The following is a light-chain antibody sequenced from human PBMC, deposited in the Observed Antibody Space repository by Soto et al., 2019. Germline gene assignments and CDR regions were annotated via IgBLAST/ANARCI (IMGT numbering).Light chain of an antibody. J-gene: IGLJ1*01. CDR2: EVS. Sequence: QSSLTQPASVSGSPGQSITISCTGTSSDVGGYKYVSWYQQHPGKAPKLIIYEVSNRPSGVSNRFSGSESGNTASLTISGLKAEDEADYYCSSYTSSTTPVYVFGTGTKLTVL. CDR3: SSYTSSTTPVYV. V-gene: IGLV2-14*01. CDR1: SSDVGGYKY.